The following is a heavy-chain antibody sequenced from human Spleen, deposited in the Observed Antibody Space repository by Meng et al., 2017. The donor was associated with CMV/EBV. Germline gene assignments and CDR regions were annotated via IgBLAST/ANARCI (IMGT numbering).Heavy chain of an antibody. CDR1: GFTFSSYW. CDR2: VKEDGSEK. V-gene: IGHV3-7*01. J-gene: IGHJ4*01. D-gene: IGHD1-26*01. CDR3: VRDLIRGVVGARPRGPGDL. Sequence: GESLKISCAASGFTFSSYWMSWVRQAPGKGLEWVANVKEDGSEKYYVDSVRGRFTISRDNTKNSLYLQMNSLRDEDTAVYYCVRDLIRGVVGARPRGPGDLWGHGTLVTVSS.